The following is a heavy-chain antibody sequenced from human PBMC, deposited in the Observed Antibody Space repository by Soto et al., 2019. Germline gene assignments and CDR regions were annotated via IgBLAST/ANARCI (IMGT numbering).Heavy chain of an antibody. Sequence: GGSLRLSCAASGFTFSNAWMSWVRQAPGKGLEWVGRIKSKTDGGTTDYAAPVKGRFTISRDDSKNTQYRQMKSLKTDDSAVDYYSTSDTVVLKGLFDFWGQGTLVTVSS. CDR3: STSDTVVLKGLFDF. CDR2: IKSKTDGGTT. CDR1: GFTFSNAW. J-gene: IGHJ4*02. V-gene: IGHV3-15*01. D-gene: IGHD2-2*01.